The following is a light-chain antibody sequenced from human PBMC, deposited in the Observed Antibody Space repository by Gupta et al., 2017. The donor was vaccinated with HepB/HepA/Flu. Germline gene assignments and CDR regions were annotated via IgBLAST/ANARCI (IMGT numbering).Light chain of an antibody. J-gene: IGLJ2*01. CDR1: SGDIGTYEL. CDR3: CAYCGIVSMVV. Sequence: ISCTGTSGDIGTYELVSWYQQHPGKAPKLMIYEVTKRLSGVSNRFSGSKPGNRASLTTSGLQAEDEAAYYCCAYCGIVSMVVFGGGTKLTVL. CDR2: EVT. V-gene: IGLV2-23*02.